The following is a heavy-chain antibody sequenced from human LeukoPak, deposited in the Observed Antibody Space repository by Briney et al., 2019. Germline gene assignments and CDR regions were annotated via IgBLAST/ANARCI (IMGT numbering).Heavy chain of an antibody. D-gene: IGHD2-2*02. Sequence: ASVKVSCKASGYTFTSYGISWVRQAPGQGLEWMGGIIPIFGTANYAQKFQGRVTITADESTSTAYMELSSLRSEDTAVYYCARMDIVVVPAAIPYYYGMDVWGQGTTVTVSS. CDR3: ARMDIVVVPAAIPYYYGMDV. CDR1: GYTFTSYG. CDR2: IIPIFGTA. V-gene: IGHV1-69*13. J-gene: IGHJ6*02.